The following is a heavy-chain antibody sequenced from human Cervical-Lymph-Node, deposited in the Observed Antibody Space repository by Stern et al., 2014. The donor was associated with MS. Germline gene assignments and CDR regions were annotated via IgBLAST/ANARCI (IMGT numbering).Heavy chain of an antibody. Sequence: VQLVESGPGLVKPSQTLSLTCTVSGGSISSGTSYWSWIRQPAGGGLEWIGRLHASGATYYNPSLKSPVTISGDTSKNQFSLNLSSVTAADTAVYYCARGHWELLGNNFFDYWGQGTLVTVSS. CDR3: ARGHWELLGNNFFDY. CDR2: LHASGAT. J-gene: IGHJ4*02. CDR1: GGSISSGTSY. V-gene: IGHV4-61*02. D-gene: IGHD1-26*01.